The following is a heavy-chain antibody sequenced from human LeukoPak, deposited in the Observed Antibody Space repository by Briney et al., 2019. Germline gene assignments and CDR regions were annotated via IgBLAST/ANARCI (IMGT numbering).Heavy chain of an antibody. V-gene: IGHV3-23*01. CDR1: GFTFSDYA. CDR3: ARDDALGDNALDI. J-gene: IGHJ3*02. CDR2: ISGSGGST. D-gene: IGHD3-16*01. Sequence: GGSLRLSCVASGFTFSDYAMTWVRHTPAKGLEWVSAISGSGGSTNYADSVKGRFTISRDNSKNTLFLQMNSLRAEDTAVYYCARDDALGDNALDIWGQGTMVTVSS.